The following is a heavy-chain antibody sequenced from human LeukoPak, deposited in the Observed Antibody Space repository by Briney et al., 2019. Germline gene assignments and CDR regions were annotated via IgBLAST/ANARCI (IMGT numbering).Heavy chain of an antibody. CDR1: GGSFSGCY. J-gene: IGHJ4*02. CDR2: INHSGST. D-gene: IGHD2-15*01. CDR3: ARGLNKYCSGGSCYSGS. V-gene: IGHV4-34*01. Sequence: SETLSLTCAVYGGSFSGCYWSWIRQPPGKGLEWIGEINHSGSTNYNPSLKGRVTISVDTSKNQFSLKLSSVTAADTAVYYCARGLNKYCSGGSCYSGSWGQGTLVTVSS.